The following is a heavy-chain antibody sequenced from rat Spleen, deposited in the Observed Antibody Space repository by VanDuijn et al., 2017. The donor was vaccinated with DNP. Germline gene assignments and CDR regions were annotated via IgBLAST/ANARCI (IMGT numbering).Heavy chain of an antibody. CDR2: INNRGGNT. Sequence: EVQLAESGGDLVQPGRSLKLSCVVSRFIFNNYWMTWFRQVPGKGLEWVASINNRGGNTYYPDSVKGRFTISRDNAKSTLYLEMNSLRSEDMATYYCARHVLPLRVWDYWGQGVMVTVSS. CDR1: RFIFNNYW. V-gene: IGHV5-31*01. D-gene: IGHD1-4*01. CDR3: ARHVLPLRVWDY. J-gene: IGHJ2*01.